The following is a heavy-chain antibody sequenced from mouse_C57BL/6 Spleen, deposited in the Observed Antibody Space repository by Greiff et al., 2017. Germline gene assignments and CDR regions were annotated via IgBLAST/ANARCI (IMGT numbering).Heavy chain of an antibody. D-gene: IGHD2-4*01. CDR3: ASPLRRGGFAY. CDR1: GFSLTSYG. Sequence: VQLVESGPGLVQPSQCLSITCTASGFSLTSYGVHWVRQSPGKGLEWLGVIWSGGSTDYNAAFISRLSISKDNSKSQVFFKMNRLLADDTAIYYCASPLRRGGFAYWGQGTLVTVSA. J-gene: IGHJ3*01. V-gene: IGHV2-2*01. CDR2: IWSGGST.